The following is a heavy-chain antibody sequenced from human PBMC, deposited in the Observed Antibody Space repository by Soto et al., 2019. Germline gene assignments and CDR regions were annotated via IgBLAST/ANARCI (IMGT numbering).Heavy chain of an antibody. J-gene: IGHJ6*02. V-gene: IGHV3-23*01. CDR1: GFTFSSYA. Sequence: EVQLLESGGGLVQPGGSLRLSCAASGFTFSSYAMSWVRQAPGKGLEWVSAISGSGGSTYYADSVKGRFTISRDNSKNTLYLQMNSLRAEDTAVYYCAKGDPLRFLEWSQLRDYYDYGLDVWGQGTTVTVSS. CDR2: ISGSGGST. D-gene: IGHD3-3*01. CDR3: AKGDPLRFLEWSQLRDYYDYGLDV.